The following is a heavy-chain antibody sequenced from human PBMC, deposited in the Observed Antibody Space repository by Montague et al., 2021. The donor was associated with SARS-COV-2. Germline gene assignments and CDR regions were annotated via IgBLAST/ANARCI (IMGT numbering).Heavy chain of an antibody. D-gene: IGHD3-16*01. V-gene: IGHV4-59*01. CDR1: GGSISTYY. Sequence: SETLSLTCTVSGGSISTYYWNWIRQSPGKGLEWLGYFYNSLNTNYNPSLKGRLTISVDTSENQVSLNLRSVTAADTAVYYCARDSFEAPLFFDYWGQGILVTVSS. J-gene: IGHJ4*02. CDR2: FYNSLNT. CDR3: ARDSFEAPLFFDY.